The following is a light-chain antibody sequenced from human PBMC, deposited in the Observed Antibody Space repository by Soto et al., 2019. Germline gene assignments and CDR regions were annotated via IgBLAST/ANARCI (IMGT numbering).Light chain of an antibody. Sequence: EKALTQSPVTLSLSPGERATLSCRASQSVSSNLAWYQQRPGQAPRLLIYGASTRASGVPDRFSGSGSGTEFILTISSLQSEDSAVYYCQQYNNWWTFGQGTKVEIK. V-gene: IGKV3-15*01. CDR1: QSVSSN. CDR3: QQYNNWWT. CDR2: GAS. J-gene: IGKJ1*01.